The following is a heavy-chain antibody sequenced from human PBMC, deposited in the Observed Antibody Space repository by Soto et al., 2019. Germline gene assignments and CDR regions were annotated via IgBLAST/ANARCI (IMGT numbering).Heavy chain of an antibody. CDR3: TTLPRVAVDGMFRDY. D-gene: IGHD6-13*01. V-gene: IGHV3-23*01. CDR2: ISGSGANT. CDR1: GFTFSNYD. J-gene: IGHJ4*02. Sequence: GGSLRLSCVASGFTFSNYDMHWVRQAPGKGLEWVSIISGSGANTYHADSVKGQFTISRDNSKNTLYLQMNGLRAEDTAIYYCTTLPRVAVDGMFRDYWGQGTLVTVSS.